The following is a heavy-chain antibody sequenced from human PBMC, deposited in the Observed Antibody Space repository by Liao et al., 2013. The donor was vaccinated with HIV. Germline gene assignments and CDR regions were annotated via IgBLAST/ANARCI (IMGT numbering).Heavy chain of an antibody. CDR3: AREVGYSGSEDALDI. CDR1: GGSISSSSYY. V-gene: IGHV4-39*07. Sequence: QLQESGPGLVKPSETLSLTCTVSGGSISSSSYYWGWIRQSPGKGLEWIGSVYFSGATYYNPSLRSRVTVSVDAFKNQFSLRLTSVTAADTALYYCAREVGYSGSEDALDIWGQGTMVTVSS. D-gene: IGHD5-12*01. CDR2: VYFSGAT. J-gene: IGHJ3*02.